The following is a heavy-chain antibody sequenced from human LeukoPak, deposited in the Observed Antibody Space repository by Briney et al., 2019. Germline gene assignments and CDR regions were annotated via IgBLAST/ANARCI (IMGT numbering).Heavy chain of an antibody. CDR1: GGSISSYY. CDR3: ARGPYSYDSSGAFDI. Sequence: SETLSLTCTVSGGSISSYYWSWIRQPAGKGLEWIGRIYTSGSTNYNPSLKSRVTMSVDTSKNQFSLRLSSVTAADTAVYFCARGPYSYDSSGAFDIWGQGTMVTVSS. V-gene: IGHV4-4*07. J-gene: IGHJ3*02. CDR2: IYTSGST. D-gene: IGHD3-22*01.